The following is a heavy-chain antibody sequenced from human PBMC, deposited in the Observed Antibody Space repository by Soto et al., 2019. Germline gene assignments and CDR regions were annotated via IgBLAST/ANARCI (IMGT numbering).Heavy chain of an antibody. CDR2: ISSSGSTI. D-gene: IGHD6-13*01. V-gene: IGHV3-48*03. CDR3: ARVGYSDTPLLDY. Sequence: PGGSLRLSCAASGFTFSSYEMNWVRQAPGKGLEWVSYISSSGSTIYYADSVKGRFTISRDNAKNSLYLQMNSLRAEDTAVYYCARVGYSDTPLLDYWGQGTLVTVSS. J-gene: IGHJ4*02. CDR1: GFTFSSYE.